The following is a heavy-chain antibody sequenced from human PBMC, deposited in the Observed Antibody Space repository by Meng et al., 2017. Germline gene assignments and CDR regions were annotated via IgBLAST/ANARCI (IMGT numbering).Heavy chain of an antibody. CDR2: FYHHRNA. V-gene: IGHV4-4*02. J-gene: IGHJ4*02. D-gene: IGHD2-21*02. CDR1: GGSISSNKW. CDR3: ARELDAVGVTAYDL. Sequence: QLLSPATRPGLVQPSGTLSLPCSGSGGSISSNKWWSWGLQPPGKGLEWIGEFYHHRNANYNPSLKSRVTISVDKSKNQFSPKLIFVAAADTAIYYCARELDAVGVTAYDLWGQGTLVTVSS.